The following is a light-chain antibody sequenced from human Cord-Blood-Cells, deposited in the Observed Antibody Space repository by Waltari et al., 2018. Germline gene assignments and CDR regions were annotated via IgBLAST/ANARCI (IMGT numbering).Light chain of an antibody. CDR1: SSDVGGYNY. Sequence: QSALTQPRPVSGSPGQSVTISCTGTSSDVGGYNYVSWYQQHPGKAPKLMIYDVSKRPSWVPDRFSGSKSGNTASLTLSGLQAEDGADYYCCSYAGSYTWVFGGGTKLTVL. CDR3: CSYAGSYTWV. J-gene: IGLJ3*02. V-gene: IGLV2-11*01. CDR2: DVS.